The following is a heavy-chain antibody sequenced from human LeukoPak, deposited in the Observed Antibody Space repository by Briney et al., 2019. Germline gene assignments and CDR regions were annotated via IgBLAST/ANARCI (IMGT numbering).Heavy chain of an antibody. J-gene: IGHJ4*02. D-gene: IGHD3-22*01. CDR3: AENYYDSRGYFGY. V-gene: IGHV3-74*01. CDR1: GFTFSSYW. Sequence: GGSLRLSCAASGFTFSSYWMHWVRQAPGKGLVWVSRINNDGSSTSYADSVRGRYTISRDNAKNTLYLQMNSLRAEDTAVYYCAENYYDSRGYFGYWGRGTLVTVSS. CDR2: INNDGSST.